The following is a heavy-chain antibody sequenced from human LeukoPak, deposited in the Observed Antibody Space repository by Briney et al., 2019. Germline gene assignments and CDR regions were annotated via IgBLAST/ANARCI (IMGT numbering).Heavy chain of an antibody. D-gene: IGHD3-10*01. CDR2: INHSGST. Sequence: PSETLSLTCAVYGGSFSGYYWSWIRQPPGKGLEWIGEINHSGSTNYNPSLKSRVTISVDTSKNQFSLKLSSVTAADTAVYYCARGPQYYYGSRSYFDYWGQGTLVTVSS. J-gene: IGHJ4*02. CDR3: ARGPQYYYGSRSYFDY. CDR1: GGSFSGYY. V-gene: IGHV4-34*01.